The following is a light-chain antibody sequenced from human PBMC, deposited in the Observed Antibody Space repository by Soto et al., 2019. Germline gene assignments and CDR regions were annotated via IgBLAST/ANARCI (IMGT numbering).Light chain of an antibody. J-gene: IGLJ3*02. V-gene: IGLV2-8*01. CDR2: EVT. Sequence: QAVVTQEPSLTVSPGGTVTLTCGSSTGTVTSGHYPYWFQLKPGQAPKLMIYEVTKRPSGVPDRFSGSKSGNTASLTVSGLQAEDEADYYCTSYVGNDIWVFGGGTKLTVL. CDR3: TSYVGNDIWV. CDR1: GTVTSGHY.